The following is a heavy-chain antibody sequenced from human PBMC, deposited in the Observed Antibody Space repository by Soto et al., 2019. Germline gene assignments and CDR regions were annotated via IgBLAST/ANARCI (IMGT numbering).Heavy chain of an antibody. CDR3: AKAGGSSWRINYYYYGMDV. D-gene: IGHD6-13*01. CDR2: IYSGGST. V-gene: IGHV3-53*01. J-gene: IGHJ6*02. CDR1: GFTVSSNY. Sequence: EVQLVESGGGLIQPGGSLRLSCAASGFTVSSNYMSWVRQAPGKGLEWVSVIYSGGSTYYADSVKGRFTISRDNSKNTLYLQMNSLRAEDTAVYYCAKAGGSSWRINYYYYGMDVWGQGTTVTVSS.